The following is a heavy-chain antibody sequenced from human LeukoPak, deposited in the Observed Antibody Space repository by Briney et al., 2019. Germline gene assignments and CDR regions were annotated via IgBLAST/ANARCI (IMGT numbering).Heavy chain of an antibody. CDR3: ARDVTYYDFWSGYYFDY. CDR2: IGGSGVDT. J-gene: IGHJ4*02. CDR1: GLTFSNYA. Sequence: GGSLRLSCAASGLTFSNYAMSWVRQAPGKGLEWVSLIGGSGVDTFYADSVKGRFTISRDNSKNTLFLQMNSLRAEDTAVYYCARDVTYYDFWSGYYFDYWGQGTLVTVSS. V-gene: IGHV3-23*01. D-gene: IGHD3-3*01.